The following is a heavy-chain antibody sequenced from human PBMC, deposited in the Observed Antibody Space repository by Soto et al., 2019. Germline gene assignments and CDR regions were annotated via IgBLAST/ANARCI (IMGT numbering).Heavy chain of an antibody. J-gene: IGHJ4*02. CDR2: IDGNGISK. CDR1: GFAFGSHS. CDR3: AKDYEFFAN. V-gene: IGHV3-23*01. D-gene: IGHD3-22*01. Sequence: GSLRLSCTGSGFAFGSHSMTWVRQAPGKGLEWVSAIDGNGISKYYADSVKGRFTISRDNSKNTVYLRMSSLGPEDTAVYFCAKDYEFFANWGQGTLVTVSS.